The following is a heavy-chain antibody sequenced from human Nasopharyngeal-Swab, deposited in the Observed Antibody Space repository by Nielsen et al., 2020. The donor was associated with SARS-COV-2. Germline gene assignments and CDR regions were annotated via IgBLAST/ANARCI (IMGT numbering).Heavy chain of an antibody. CDR3: ARAIFGVVIIFNYYYMDV. CDR2: INHSGST. Sequence: PGKGLEWIGEINHSGSTNYNPSLKSRVTISVDTSKNQFSRKLSSVTAADTAVYYCARAIFGVVIIFNYYYMDVWGKGTTVTVSS. J-gene: IGHJ6*03. D-gene: IGHD3-3*01. V-gene: IGHV4-34*01.